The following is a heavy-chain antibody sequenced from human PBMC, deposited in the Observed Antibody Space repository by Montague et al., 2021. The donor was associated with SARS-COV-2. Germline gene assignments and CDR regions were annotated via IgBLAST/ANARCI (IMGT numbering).Heavy chain of an antibody. CDR3: ARPPTFYYESSGYYSN. CDR1: GFALSDYY. J-gene: IGHJ4*02. D-gene: IGHD3-22*01. CDR2: ISHSSNTI. V-gene: IGHV3-11*01. Sequence: SLRFSCAASGFALSDYYMAWIRQAPGKGLEWLAYISHSSNTIAYADSVKGRSTISRDNANNSVHLHMTNLRVEDTAVYYCARPPTFYYESSGYYSNWGQGAQVTVTS.